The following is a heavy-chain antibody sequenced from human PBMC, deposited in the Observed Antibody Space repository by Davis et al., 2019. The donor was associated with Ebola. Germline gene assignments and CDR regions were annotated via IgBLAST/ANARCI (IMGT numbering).Heavy chain of an antibody. CDR1: GFTFSNYA. J-gene: IGHJ4*02. CDR3: AKSISMFFRSSGPVY. Sequence: GESLKISCEASGFTFSNYAMSWVRQAPGKGLEWVSATSGSGGTKYYADSVKGRFYISRDNSKNTLFLQMNSLRAEDTAVYYCAKSISMFFRSSGPVYWGQGTLVTVSS. CDR2: TSGSGGTK. V-gene: IGHV3-23*01. D-gene: IGHD3-22*01.